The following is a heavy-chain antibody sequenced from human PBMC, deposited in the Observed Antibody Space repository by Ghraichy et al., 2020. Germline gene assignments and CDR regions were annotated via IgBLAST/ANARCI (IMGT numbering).Heavy chain of an antibody. D-gene: IGHD1-26*01. Sequence: PSLTCTVSGGSISSYYWSWIRQPPGKGLEWIGYIYYSGSTNYNPSLKSRVTISVDTSKNQFSLKLSSVTAADTAVYYCARDGGDSGSYDYWGQGTLVTVSS. CDR2: IYYSGST. CDR3: ARDGGDSGSYDY. V-gene: IGHV4-59*01. J-gene: IGHJ4*02. CDR1: GGSISSYY.